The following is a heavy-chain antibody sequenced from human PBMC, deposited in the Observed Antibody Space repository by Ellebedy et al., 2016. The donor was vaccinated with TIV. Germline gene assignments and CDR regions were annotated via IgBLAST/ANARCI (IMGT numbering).Heavy chain of an antibody. J-gene: IGHJ4*02. CDR2: INPRDATT. D-gene: IGHD5-18*01. CDR3: ARAGGDTAEYY. V-gene: IGHV1-46*01. Sequence: AASVKVSCKAFGYTFTDYYVHWARQAPGQGLEWMGIINPRDATTYYQQRFQGRVTVTRDTSTSTIHMELSGLRSEDTALYYCARAGGDTAEYYWGQGTQVTVSS. CDR1: GYTFTDYY.